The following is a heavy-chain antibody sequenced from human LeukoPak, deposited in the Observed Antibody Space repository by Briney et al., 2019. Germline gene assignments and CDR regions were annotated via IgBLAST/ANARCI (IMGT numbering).Heavy chain of an antibody. V-gene: IGHV1-46*01. CDR2: INPSGGST. Sequence: ASVKVSCKASGYTFTSYYMHWVRQAPGQGLEWMGIINPSGGSTSYAQKFQGRVTITRDTSTSTVYMELSSLRSEDTAVYYCARSTYSYDQFDYWGQGTLVTVSS. D-gene: IGHD5-18*01. CDR3: ARSTYSYDQFDY. CDR1: GYTFTSYY. J-gene: IGHJ4*02.